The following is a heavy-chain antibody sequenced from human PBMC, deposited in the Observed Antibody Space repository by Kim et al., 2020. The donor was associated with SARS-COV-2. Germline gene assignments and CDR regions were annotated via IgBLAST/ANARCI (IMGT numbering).Heavy chain of an antibody. CDR1: GYTLTELS. D-gene: IGHD2-15*01. CDR3: ATDRRYCSGGSCSARFDY. V-gene: IGHV1-24*01. CDR2: FDPEDGET. Sequence: ASVKVSCKVSGYTLTELSMHWVRQAPGKGLEWMGGFDPEDGETIYAQKFQGRVTMTEDTSTDTAYMELSSLRSEDTAVYYCATDRRYCSGGSCSARFDYWGQGTLVTVSS. J-gene: IGHJ4*02.